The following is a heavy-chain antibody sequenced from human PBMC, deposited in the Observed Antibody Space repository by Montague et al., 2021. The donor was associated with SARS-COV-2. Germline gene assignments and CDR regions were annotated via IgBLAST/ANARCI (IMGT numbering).Heavy chain of an antibody. CDR1: GFTFSSYE. Sequence: SLRLSCAASGFTFSSYEMNWVRQAPGKGLEWVSYISSSGSNIHYADSVKGRFSIYRDNAKNSLYLQMNSLRAEDTAVYYCARRTYYDGYWGQGTLVTVPS. CDR2: ISSSGSNI. V-gene: IGHV3-48*03. CDR3: ARRTYYDGY. D-gene: IGHD3-22*01. J-gene: IGHJ4*02.